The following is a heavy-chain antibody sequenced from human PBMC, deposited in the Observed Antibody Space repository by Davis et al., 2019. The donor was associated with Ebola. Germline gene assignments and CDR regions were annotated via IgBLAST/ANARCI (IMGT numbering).Heavy chain of an antibody. CDR1: GFRFSNNA. Sequence: PGGSLRLSCAASGFRFSNNAMSWVRQAPGKGLEWVSDVSGSGDTTYYADSVKGRFTISRDNSKNTLYLQMNSLGAEDTAVYYCAKSIAGPPGYWGQGTLVTVSS. J-gene: IGHJ4*02. CDR2: VSGSGDTT. CDR3: AKSIAGPPGY. D-gene: IGHD6-6*01. V-gene: IGHV3-23*01.